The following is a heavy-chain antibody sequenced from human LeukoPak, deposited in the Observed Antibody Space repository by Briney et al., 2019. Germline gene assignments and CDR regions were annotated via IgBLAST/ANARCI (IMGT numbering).Heavy chain of an antibody. Sequence: SETLSLTCAVYGGSFSGYYWSWIRQPPGKGLEWIGEINHSGSTNYNPSLKSRVTISVDTSENQFSLKLSSVTAADTAVYYCARGVVVVAATHHDYWGQGTLVTVSS. D-gene: IGHD2-15*01. J-gene: IGHJ4*02. CDR2: INHSGST. CDR1: GGSFSGYY. CDR3: ARGVVVVAATHHDY. V-gene: IGHV4-34*01.